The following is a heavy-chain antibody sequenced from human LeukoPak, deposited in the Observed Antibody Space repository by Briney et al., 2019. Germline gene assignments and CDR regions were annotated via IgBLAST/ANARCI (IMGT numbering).Heavy chain of an antibody. D-gene: IGHD3-22*01. J-gene: IGHJ4*02. CDR1: GCTVSGDY. CDR2: LHGGGYS. Sequence: GGSLRLSCAASGCTVSGDYMTWVRQAPGKGLEGVSVLHGGGYSYYADAGNGRLTISRDTSKNTLYLQMNTLKPEDTAVYYCARLAYSSLLGDYWGRGTLVTVSS. CDR3: ARLAYSSLLGDY. V-gene: IGHV3-66*02.